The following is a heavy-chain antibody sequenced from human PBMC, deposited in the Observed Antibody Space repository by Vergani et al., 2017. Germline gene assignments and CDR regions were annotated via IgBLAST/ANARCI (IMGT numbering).Heavy chain of an antibody. Sequence: EVQLVESGGDLVQPGGSLKLSCAASGFAFSTYWMAWVRQAPGKRLEWVAYINKDGTNKNYMDSVKGRLTISRDNAKHSLYLQMTNLRAEETAVYYCATENWYSLDYWGQGTLVTVSS. J-gene: IGHJ4*02. CDR2: INKDGTNK. V-gene: IGHV3-7*01. D-gene: IGHD1/OR15-1a*01. CDR1: GFAFSTYW. CDR3: ATENWYSLDY.